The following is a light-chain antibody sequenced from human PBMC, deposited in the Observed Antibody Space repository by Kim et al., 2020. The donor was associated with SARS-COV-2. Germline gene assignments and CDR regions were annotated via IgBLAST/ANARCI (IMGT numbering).Light chain of an antibody. J-gene: IGKJ1*01. CDR1: QSVSDW. V-gene: IGKV1-5*03. CDR3: QHFGASSPWT. CDR2: KAF. Sequence: SIGDRVTITCRASQSVSDWFAWYQQNPGKAPKVLSYKAFNLAKGVPSRFSGSGFGTEFTLTINSLQPDDFATYYCQHFGASSPWTFGQGTKVDIK.